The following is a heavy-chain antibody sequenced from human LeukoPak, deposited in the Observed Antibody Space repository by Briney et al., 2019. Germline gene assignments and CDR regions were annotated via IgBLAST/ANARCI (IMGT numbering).Heavy chain of an antibody. D-gene: IGHD2-2*01. CDR1: GYSISSGYY. J-gene: IGHJ5*02. CDR3: ARTSHCSSTSCLNWFDP. V-gene: IGHV4-38-2*01. Sequence: SEPLSLTCAVSGYSISSGYYWGWIRQPPGKGLEWIGSIYHSGRTYYNPSLKSRVTISVDTSKKQFSLKLSSVTAADTAVYYCARTSHCSSTSCLNWFDPWGQGTLVTVSS. CDR2: IYHSGRT.